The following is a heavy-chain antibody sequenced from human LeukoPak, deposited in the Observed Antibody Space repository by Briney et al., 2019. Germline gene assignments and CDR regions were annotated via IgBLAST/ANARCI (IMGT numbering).Heavy chain of an antibody. CDR1: GDSFSSNSAA. J-gene: IGHJ6*03. CDR3: ARADYYYDSSGYYYYYMDV. CDR2: TYYRSKWYN. V-gene: IGHV6-1*01. Sequence: SQTLSLTCAISGDSFSSNSAAWNWLRQSPSRGLEWLGRTYYRSKWYNDYAVSVKSRITINPDTSKNQFSLQLNSVTPEDTAVYYCARADYYYDSSGYYYYYMDVWGKGTTVTVSS. D-gene: IGHD3-22*01.